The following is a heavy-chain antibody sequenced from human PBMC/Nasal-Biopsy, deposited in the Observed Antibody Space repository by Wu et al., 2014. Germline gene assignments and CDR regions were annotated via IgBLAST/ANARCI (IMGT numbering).Heavy chain of an antibody. Sequence: TLSLTCTVSGDSITSGPYYWGWIRQAPGKGLEWIGTISYSGRTLYNPSLKSRVVMSVDGSKNQFSLKLTSVTAADTALYYCARHIIDPGYSRGPTPHYWCQGTLVTVSS. CDR3: ARHIIDPGYSRGPTPHY. CDR1: GDSITSGPYY. CDR2: ISYSGRT. D-gene: IGHD6-19*01. J-gene: IGHJ4*02. V-gene: IGHV4-39*01.